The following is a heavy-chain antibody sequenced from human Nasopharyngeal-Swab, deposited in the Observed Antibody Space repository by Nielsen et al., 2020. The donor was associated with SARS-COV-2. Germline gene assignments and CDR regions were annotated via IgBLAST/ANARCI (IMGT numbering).Heavy chain of an antibody. CDR2: IYHSGST. V-gene: IGHV4-4*02. J-gene: IGHJ5*02. Sequence: VRQAPGKGLEWVGEIYHSGSTNYNPSLKSRVTISVDKSKNQFSLKLSSVTAADTAVYYCAREVALIAAAGAREDWFDPWGQGTLVTVSS. CDR3: AREVALIAAAGAREDWFDP. D-gene: IGHD6-13*01.